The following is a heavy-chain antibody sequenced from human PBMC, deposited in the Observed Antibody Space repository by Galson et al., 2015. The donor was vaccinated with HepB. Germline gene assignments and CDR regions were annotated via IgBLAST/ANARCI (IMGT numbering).Heavy chain of an antibody. J-gene: IGHJ3*02. D-gene: IGHD3-22*01. CDR3: ARADSSGQSYTYDAFDI. Sequence: SVKVSCKASGYTFTSYYMHWVRQAPGQGLEWMGIINPSGGSTSYAQKFQGRVTMTRDTSTSTVYMELSSLRSEDTAVYYCARADSSGQSYTYDAFDIWGQGTMVTVSS. CDR1: GYTFTSYY. CDR2: INPSGGST. V-gene: IGHV1-46*01.